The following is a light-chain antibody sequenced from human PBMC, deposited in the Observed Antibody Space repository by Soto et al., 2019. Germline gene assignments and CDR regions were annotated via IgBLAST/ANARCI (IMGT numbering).Light chain of an antibody. CDR2: LGS. CDR3: MHPLQTPLT. CDR1: QSLLHSNGYNY. V-gene: IGKV2-28*01. J-gene: IGKJ4*01. Sequence: DIVMTQSPLSLPVTPGEPASISCRSSQSLLHSNGYNYLDWYLQKPGQSPQLLIYLGSNRASGVPDRFSGSGSGTDFTLTISRVEAEDVEVYYCMHPLQTPLTFGGGTKVEIK.